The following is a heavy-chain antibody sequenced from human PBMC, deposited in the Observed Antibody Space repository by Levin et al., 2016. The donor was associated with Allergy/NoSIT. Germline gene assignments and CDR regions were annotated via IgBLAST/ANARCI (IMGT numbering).Heavy chain of an antibody. CDR2: IGSSGIS. D-gene: IGHD2-2*01. Sequence: GGSLRLSCVASGFTFGGHEVNWVRQAPGRGLEWISYIGSSGISYYADSVEGRFTISRDNSKNTLDLQTNSLRAEDTAVYYCAREYCSSTSCSYGMDVWGQGTTVTVSS. CDR3: AREYCSSTSCSYGMDV. J-gene: IGHJ6*02. CDR1: GFTFGGHE. V-gene: IGHV3-48*03.